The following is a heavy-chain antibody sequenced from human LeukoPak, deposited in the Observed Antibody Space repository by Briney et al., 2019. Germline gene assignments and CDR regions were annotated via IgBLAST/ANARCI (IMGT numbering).Heavy chain of an antibody. J-gene: IGHJ4*02. D-gene: IGHD3-22*01. CDR2: ISSSSSYI. CDR3: ALGTRSSGYIVY. V-gene: IGHV3-21*01. Sequence: GGSLRLSCAASGFTLSSYSMNWVRQAPGKGLEWVSSISSSSSYIYYADSVKGRFTISRDNAKNSLYLQMNSLRAEDTAVYYCALGTRSSGYIVYWGQGTLVTVSS. CDR1: GFTLSSYS.